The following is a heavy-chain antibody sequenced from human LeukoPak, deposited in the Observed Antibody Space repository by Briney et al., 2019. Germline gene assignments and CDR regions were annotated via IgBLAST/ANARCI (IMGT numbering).Heavy chain of an antibody. CDR3: EKDIVGGAENYMDV. CDR1: GFTFDDYA. Sequence: TGGSLRLSCAASGFTFDDYAMHWVRQAPGKGLEWVSLVSWEGGSTYYADSVEGRLTISRDNSKNSLYLQMNSLRAEDTALYSCEKDIVGGAENYMDVWGKGTTVTVS. CDR2: VSWEGGST. J-gene: IGHJ6*03. D-gene: IGHD6-19*01. V-gene: IGHV3-43D*04.